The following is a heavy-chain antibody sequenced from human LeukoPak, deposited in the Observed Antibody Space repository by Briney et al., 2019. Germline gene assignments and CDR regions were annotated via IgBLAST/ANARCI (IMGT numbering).Heavy chain of an antibody. CDR1: GFTVSSKC. V-gene: IGHV3-23*01. CDR2: ISGSGGST. Sequence: GGSLRLSCAASGFTVSSKCMSWVRQAPGKGLEWVSAISGSGGSTYYADSVKGRFTISRDNSKNTLYLQMNSLRAEDTAVYYCAKGAHSSGWYPWGQGTLVTVSS. D-gene: IGHD6-19*01. J-gene: IGHJ5*02. CDR3: AKGAHSSGWYP.